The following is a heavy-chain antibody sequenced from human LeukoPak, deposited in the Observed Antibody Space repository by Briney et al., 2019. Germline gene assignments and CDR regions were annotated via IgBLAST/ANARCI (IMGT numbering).Heavy chain of an antibody. V-gene: IGHV3-66*01. CDR3: VRDGGVSGYDLLDY. CDR1: GFTFSTYA. J-gene: IGHJ4*02. CDR2: ST. Sequence: PGGSLRLSCAASGFTFSTYAMSWVRQAPGMRLEWVSSSTHYADSVEGRFTISRDNSKNTLSLQMDSLRAEDTAVYYCVRDGGVSGYDLLDYWGQGTLVTVSS. D-gene: IGHD5-12*01.